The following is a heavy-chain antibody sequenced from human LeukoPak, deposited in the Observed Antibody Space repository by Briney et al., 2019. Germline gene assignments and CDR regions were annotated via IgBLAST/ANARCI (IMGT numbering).Heavy chain of an antibody. CDR3: SIHTSNRCDP. CDR1: GVTFSSYW. Sequence: GGSLRLSCAASGVTFSSYWMSWVRQAPGKGLEWVANIYQDGSEKCYVASVKGRFTISRDNAKNSLYLQMNSLRADDTAVYYCSIHTSNRCDPWGEGTLVTVSS. CDR2: IYQDGSEK. J-gene: IGHJ5*02. D-gene: IGHD2-2*01. V-gene: IGHV3-7*02.